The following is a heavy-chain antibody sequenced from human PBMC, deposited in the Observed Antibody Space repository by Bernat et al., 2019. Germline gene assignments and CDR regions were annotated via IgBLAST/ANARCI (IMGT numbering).Heavy chain of an antibody. CDR1: GGSFSGYY. V-gene: IGHV4-34*01. CDR2: INHSGSA. J-gene: IGHJ4*02. D-gene: IGHD2-2*01. Sequence: QVQLQQWGAGLLKPSETLSLTCAVYGGSFSGYYWTWVRQPPGKGLEWIGEINHSGSATYTPSLMSRVTISVDPSKNQFSLELRSVTAADTAVYYCARGGYQLPQGYFDFWGQGTLVTASS. CDR3: ARGGYQLPQGYFDF.